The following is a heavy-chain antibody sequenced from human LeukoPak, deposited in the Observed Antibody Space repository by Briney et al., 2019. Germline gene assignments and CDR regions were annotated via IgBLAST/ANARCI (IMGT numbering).Heavy chain of an antibody. CDR1: KYTFTSYF. CDR3: ARVPLAGFWSDYYRNWFDP. Sequence: ASVKVSCKASKYTFTSYFIHWVRQAPGQGLEWMGIINPSGGSTTYAQKFQGRITMTRDTSTSTVYMDLSSLTSEDTAVYYCARVPLAGFWSDYYRNWFDPWGQGTLVTVSS. CDR2: INPSGGST. V-gene: IGHV1-46*01. J-gene: IGHJ5*02. D-gene: IGHD3-3*01.